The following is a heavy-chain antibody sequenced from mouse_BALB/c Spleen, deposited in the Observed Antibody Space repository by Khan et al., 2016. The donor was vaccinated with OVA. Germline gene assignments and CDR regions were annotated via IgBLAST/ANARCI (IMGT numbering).Heavy chain of an antibody. V-gene: IGHV5-17*02. D-gene: IGHD2-5*01. CDR3: ARSSNYGYYFDY. CDR2: ISGDSSTI. CDR1: GFTFSSYG. Sequence: EVELVESGGGLVQPGGSRKLSCAASGFTFSSYGMHWVRQAPEKGLEWVAYISGDSSTIYYADTVKGRFTISRDNPKNTLFLQMPSLRSEDTAMYDCARSSNYGYYFDYWGQGTTLTVSS. J-gene: IGHJ2*01.